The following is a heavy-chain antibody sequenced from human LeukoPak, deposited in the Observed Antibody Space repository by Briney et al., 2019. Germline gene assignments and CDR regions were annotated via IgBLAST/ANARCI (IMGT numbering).Heavy chain of an antibody. J-gene: IGHJ6*02. CDR3: ARDPSITIFGVDLYYYGMDV. V-gene: IGHV1-46*01. D-gene: IGHD3-3*01. Sequence: GASVKVSCKASGYTFTSYYMHWVRQAPGQGLEWMGIINPSGGSTSYAQKFQGRVTKTRDTSTSTVYMELSSLRSEDTAVYYCARDPSITIFGVDLYYYGMDVWRQGTTVTVSS. CDR1: GYTFTSYY. CDR2: INPSGGST.